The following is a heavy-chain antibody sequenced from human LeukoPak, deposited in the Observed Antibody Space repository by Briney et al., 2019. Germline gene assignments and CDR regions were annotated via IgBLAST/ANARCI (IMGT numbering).Heavy chain of an antibody. CDR2: IDPDGITT. J-gene: IGHJ3*02. D-gene: IGHD2-21*02. Sequence: GGSLRLSCAASGFTLSGYWMHWVRQAPGEGLVWVSRIDPDGITTNYADSVKGRFTISRDNAKNSLYLQMNSLRADDTAVYYCAREQITCGGDCLDIWGQGTMVTDSS. V-gene: IGHV3-74*01. CDR1: GFTLSGYW. CDR3: AREQITCGGDCLDI.